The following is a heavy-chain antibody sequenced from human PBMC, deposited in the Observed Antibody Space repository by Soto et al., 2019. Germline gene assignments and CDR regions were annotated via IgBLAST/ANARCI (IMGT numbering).Heavy chain of an antibody. V-gene: IGHV4-59*02. D-gene: IGHD1-26*01. CDR2: IYASGSP. CDR1: GGSVSVYY. J-gene: IGHJ4*02. Sequence: SETLSLTCTISGGSVSVYYWSWIRQSTGRGLEWIGYIYASGSPYYNPSLRSRVTISADTSKNQISLKLTSPTAADTAVYYCARGVGSSPPQYWGRGTLVTVSS. CDR3: ARGVGSSPPQY.